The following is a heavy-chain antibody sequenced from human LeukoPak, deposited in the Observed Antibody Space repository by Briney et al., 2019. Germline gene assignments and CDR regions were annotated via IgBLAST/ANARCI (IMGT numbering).Heavy chain of an antibody. V-gene: IGHV3-7*03. CDR2: IKQDGSEK. CDR3: ARDSSAIFY. CDR1: GFTFSSHW. D-gene: IGHD3-22*01. J-gene: IGHJ4*02. Sequence: GGSLRVSCAASGFTFSSHWMSWVRQASGKGLEWVANIKQDGSEKNYVDSVKGRFTISRDNAKNSLYLQMNSLRLEDTAVYYCARDSSAIFYWGQGTLVTVSS.